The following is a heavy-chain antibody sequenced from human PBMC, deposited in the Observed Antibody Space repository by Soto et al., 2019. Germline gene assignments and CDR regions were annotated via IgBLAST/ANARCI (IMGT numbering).Heavy chain of an antibody. Sequence: QVQLQESGPGLVKPSETLSLTCTVSGGSMSGHMSYWSWIRQPPGKGLEWIGYIYESGSTYYNPSLKGRVTITVDTSKKQVSLRLNSVTAADTAVYYCAREIIPLTTDWYFDLWGRGTLVTVSS. D-gene: IGHD4-17*01. CDR3: AREIIPLTTDWYFDL. J-gene: IGHJ2*01. CDR1: GGSMSGHMSY. V-gene: IGHV4-30-4*01. CDR2: IYESGST.